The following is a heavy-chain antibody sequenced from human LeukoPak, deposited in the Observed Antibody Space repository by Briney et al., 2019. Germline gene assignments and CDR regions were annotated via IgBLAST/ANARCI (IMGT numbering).Heavy chain of an antibody. D-gene: IGHD5-18*01. Sequence: SVKVSCKASGGTISSYAISWVRQAPGQGLEWMGGIIPIFGTANYAQKFQGRVTITADKSTSTAYMELSSLRSEDTAVYYCARARGTAMGFQHWGQGTLVTVSS. J-gene: IGHJ1*01. CDR3: ARARGTAMGFQH. V-gene: IGHV1-69*06. CDR1: GGTISSYA. CDR2: IIPIFGTA.